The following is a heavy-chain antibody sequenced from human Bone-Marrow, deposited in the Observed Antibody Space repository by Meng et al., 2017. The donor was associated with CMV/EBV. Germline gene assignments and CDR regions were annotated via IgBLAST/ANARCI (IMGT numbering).Heavy chain of an antibody. J-gene: IGHJ4*02. CDR1: GYTFTSYG. D-gene: IGHD3/OR15-3a*01. Sequence: ASVKVSCKASGYTFTSYGITWVRQAPGQGLEWMGWISAYNGNTNYAQKLQGRVTMTTDTSTSTAYMELRSLRSDDTAMYYSARDPLWRVTLGWLPFDYWGQGTLVTVAS. CDR2: ISAYNGNT. V-gene: IGHV1-18*01. CDR3: ARDPLWRVTLGWLPFDY.